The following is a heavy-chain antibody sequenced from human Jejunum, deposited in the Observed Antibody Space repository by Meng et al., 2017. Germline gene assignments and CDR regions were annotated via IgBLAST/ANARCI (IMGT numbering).Heavy chain of an antibody. CDR2: IGGGGDT. J-gene: IGHJ2*01. Sequence: GGSLRLSCVASGFTFSSSDMHWVRQAPGEGLEWVAAIGGGGDTCYPGSVKGRFTNSRVNAKNSLYLQRTSLRAGGTAVYYYARELGDTVTTPCYFDLWGHGTRVT. CDR1: GFTFSSSD. V-gene: IGHV3-13*04. D-gene: IGHD4-11*01. CDR3: ARELGDTVTTPCYFDL.